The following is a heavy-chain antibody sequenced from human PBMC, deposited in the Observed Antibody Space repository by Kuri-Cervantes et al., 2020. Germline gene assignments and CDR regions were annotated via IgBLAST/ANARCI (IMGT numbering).Heavy chain of an antibody. CDR1: GLTLSNYG. Sequence: GGSLRLSCAASGLTLSNYGMHWVRQAPGKGLEWVATISYDGSKTYYGNSEKGRFTISRDNSKNTLYLQMNSLRAEDTAVYYCAKDADSSPYYFDYWGQGTLVTVSS. CDR3: AKDADSSPYYFDY. CDR2: ISYDGSKT. V-gene: IGHV3-30*18. J-gene: IGHJ4*02. D-gene: IGHD6-19*01.